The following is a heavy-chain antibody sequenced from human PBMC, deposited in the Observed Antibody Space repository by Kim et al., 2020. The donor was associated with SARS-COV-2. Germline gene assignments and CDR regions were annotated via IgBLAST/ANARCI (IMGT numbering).Heavy chain of an antibody. CDR3: ARSSERQWLVGWFDP. D-gene: IGHD6-19*01. J-gene: IGHJ5*02. V-gene: IGHV5-51*01. Sequence: PSFQGQVTISADKSISTAYLQWSSLKASDTAMYYCARSSERQWLVGWFDPWGQGTLVTVSS.